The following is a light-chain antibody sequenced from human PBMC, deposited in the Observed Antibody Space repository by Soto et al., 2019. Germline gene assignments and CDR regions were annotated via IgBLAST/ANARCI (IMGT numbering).Light chain of an antibody. Sequence: EIVMTQSPATLSVSPGEGATLSCRASQSVRTNLAWYQQKPGQTPSLLVYNASTRATGGPVGFSGSGSGTDFTLTISSPLSEDFATYYCQQYNDWPHTFGQGTKAEIK. CDR3: QQYNDWPHT. CDR2: NAS. J-gene: IGKJ2*01. CDR1: QSVRTN. V-gene: IGKV3-15*01.